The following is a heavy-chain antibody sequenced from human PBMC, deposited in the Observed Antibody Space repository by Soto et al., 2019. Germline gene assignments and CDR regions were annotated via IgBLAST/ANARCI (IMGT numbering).Heavy chain of an antibody. Sequence: SETLSLTCAVSGYSISSGYYWGWIRQPPGKGLEWIASIYHSGSTYYNPSLKSRVTISVDTSKNQFSLKLTSVTAVDTAVYYCARGAATVTPGWFDPWGQGTLVTVSP. CDR2: IYHSGST. V-gene: IGHV4-38-2*01. CDR1: GYSISSGYY. J-gene: IGHJ5*02. D-gene: IGHD4-17*01. CDR3: ARGAATVTPGWFDP.